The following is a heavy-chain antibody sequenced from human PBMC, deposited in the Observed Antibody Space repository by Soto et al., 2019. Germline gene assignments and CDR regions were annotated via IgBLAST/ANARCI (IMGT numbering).Heavy chain of an antibody. CDR1: GGSFSGYY. D-gene: IGHD3-22*01. V-gene: IGHV4-34*01. Sequence: PSETLSLTCXVXGGSFSGYYWSWLRQPPGKGLEWVGEINHSGSTNYNPSLKSRLTISVDTSKNQFSLKLRSVTAADTAVFYCPGLYPYESSGYHLTYWGQGALVTVSS. J-gene: IGHJ4*02. CDR3: PGLYPYESSGYHLTY. CDR2: INHSGST.